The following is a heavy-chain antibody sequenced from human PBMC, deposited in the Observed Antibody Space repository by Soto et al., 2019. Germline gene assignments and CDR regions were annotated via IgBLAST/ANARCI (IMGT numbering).Heavy chain of an antibody. CDR1: GYTFTSYG. CDR2: ISAYNGNT. Sequence: QVQLVQSGAEVKKPGASVKVSCKASGYTFTSYGISWVRQAPGQGLEWMGWISAYNGNTNYAQKLQGRVTMTTDTSTSTAYMELSSLRSDDTAVYYYARRARGAVAGHEGWYFDLWGRGTLVTVSS. D-gene: IGHD6-19*01. CDR3: ARRARGAVAGHEGWYFDL. V-gene: IGHV1-18*04. J-gene: IGHJ2*01.